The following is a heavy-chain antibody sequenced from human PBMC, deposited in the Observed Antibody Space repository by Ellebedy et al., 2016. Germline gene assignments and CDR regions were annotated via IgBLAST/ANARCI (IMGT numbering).Heavy chain of an antibody. V-gene: IGHV3-69-1*01. CDR1: GFTFSNHP. CDR3: ARDSGRAYGMDV. J-gene: IGHJ6*02. CDR2: INSGGTI. D-gene: IGHD1-26*01. Sequence: GGSLRLXXAPSGFTFSNHPMNWVRQAPGKGLEWVSYINSGGTIYYADSVKGRFTISRDNAKNSLYLQMNSLRAEDMAVYYCARDSGRAYGMDVWGQGTTVTVSS.